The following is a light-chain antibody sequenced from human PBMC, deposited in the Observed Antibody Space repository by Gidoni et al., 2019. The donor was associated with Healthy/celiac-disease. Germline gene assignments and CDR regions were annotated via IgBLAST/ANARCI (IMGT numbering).Light chain of an antibody. J-gene: IGLJ3*02. Sequence: QSALTQPASVSGSPGQSITISCTGTSSDVGSYNLVSWYQQHPGKAPKLMIYEGSKRPSGVSNRFSGSKSGNTASLTISGLQAEDESDYYCCSYAGNSSPWVFGGGTKLTVL. CDR3: CSYAGNSSPWV. CDR1: SSDVGSYNL. V-gene: IGLV2-23*01. CDR2: EGS.